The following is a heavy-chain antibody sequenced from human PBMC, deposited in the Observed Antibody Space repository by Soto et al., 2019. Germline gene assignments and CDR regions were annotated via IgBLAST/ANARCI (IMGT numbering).Heavy chain of an antibody. CDR2: LIPIVDGL. CDR3: AKGEPRPAVARSLYYYGMDV. J-gene: IGHJ6*01. D-gene: IGHD6-19*01. V-gene: IGHV1-69*10. Sequence: SVKVSCKASGDIVRSYTISWVRRAPRRGPGCTGGLIPIVDGLSYAQTFRGRLTITADNSASPAYMELSNLRSDDTAVYHCAKGEPRPAVARSLYYYGMDVWGPGTTLTASS. CDR1: GDIVRSYT.